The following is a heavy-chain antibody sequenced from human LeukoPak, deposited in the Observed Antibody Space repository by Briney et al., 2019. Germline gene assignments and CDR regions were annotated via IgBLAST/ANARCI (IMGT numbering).Heavy chain of an antibody. CDR3: ARGYSYGYSYYYYGMDV. V-gene: IGHV3-30-3*01. CDR2: ISYDGSNK. J-gene: IGHJ6*02. Sequence: GRSLRLTCAASGLTFSSYAMHWVRQAPGKGLEWVAVISYDGSNKYYADSVKGRFTISRDNSKNTLYLQMNSLRAEDTAVYYCARGYSYGYSYYYYGMDVWGQGTTVTVSS. D-gene: IGHD5-18*01. CDR1: GLTFSSYA.